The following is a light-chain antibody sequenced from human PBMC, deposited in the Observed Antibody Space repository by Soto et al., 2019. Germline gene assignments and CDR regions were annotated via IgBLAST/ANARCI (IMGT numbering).Light chain of an antibody. CDR1: SSDVGGYNY. V-gene: IGLV2-14*01. CDR3: SSYTNINTRACV. CDR2: EVT. J-gene: IGLJ1*01. Sequence: QSALAQPRSVSGSPGQSVTISCSGSSSDVGGYNYVSWYQQQPGKAPKLIIYEVTDRPSGVSNRFSGSKSGNTASLTISGLQAEDEAEYYCSSYTNINTRACVFGTGTKVTVL.